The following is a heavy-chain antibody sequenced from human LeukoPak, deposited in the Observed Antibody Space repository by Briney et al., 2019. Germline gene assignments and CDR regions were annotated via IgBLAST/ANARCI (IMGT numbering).Heavy chain of an antibody. J-gene: IGHJ6*02. Sequence: PGGSLRLSCAASGFTFSSYAMHWVRQAPGKGLEWVAVISYDGSNKYYADSVKGRFTISRDNSKNTLYLQMNSLRAEDTAVYYCAKGSSLVYGMDVWGQGTTVTVSS. CDR1: GFTFSSYA. V-gene: IGHV3-30*01. D-gene: IGHD6-13*01. CDR2: ISYDGSNK. CDR3: AKGSSLVYGMDV.